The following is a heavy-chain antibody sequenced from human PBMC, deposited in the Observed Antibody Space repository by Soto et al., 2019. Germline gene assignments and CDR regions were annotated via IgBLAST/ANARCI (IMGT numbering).Heavy chain of an antibody. Sequence: QVQLVESGGGVVQPGRSLRLSCAASGFTFSSYGMHWVRQAPGKGLEWVAVISYDGSNKYYADSVKGRFTISRDNSKNTLYLQMNSLRAEDTAVYYCAKTREGEDTDSDYYYGMDVWGQGTTVTVSS. CDR3: AKTREGEDTDSDYYYGMDV. V-gene: IGHV3-30*18. CDR1: GFTFSSYG. CDR2: ISYDGSNK. D-gene: IGHD2-15*01. J-gene: IGHJ6*02.